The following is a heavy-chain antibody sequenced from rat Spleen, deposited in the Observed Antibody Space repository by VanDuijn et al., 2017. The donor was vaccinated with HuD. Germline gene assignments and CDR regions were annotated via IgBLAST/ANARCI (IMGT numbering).Heavy chain of an antibody. CDR3: ARHDGGYSEYVMDA. Sequence: EVQLVESDGALVQPGRSLKLSCAASGFTFSDYYMAWVRQDPTKGLEWVTTISSDGSTPYYRDSVRGRFTVSRDNAKSTLYLQMDSLRSEDTATYYCARHDGGYSEYVMDAWGQGASVTVSS. J-gene: IGHJ4*01. D-gene: IGHD1-11*01. V-gene: IGHV5-29*01. CDR1: GFTFSDYY. CDR2: ISSDGSTP.